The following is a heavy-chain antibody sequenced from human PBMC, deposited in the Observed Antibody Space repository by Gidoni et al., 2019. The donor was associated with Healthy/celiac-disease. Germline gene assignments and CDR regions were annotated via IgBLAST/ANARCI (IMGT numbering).Heavy chain of an antibody. Sequence: EVQLVESGGVVVRPGGSLRLYCAASGFPFEDSPMNWVRQAPGKGLELVSLISWDGGSTYYADSVKGRFTISRDNSKNSLYLQMNSLRTEDTALYYCAKDGSSSWYSRAFGYYYYGMDVWGQGTTVTVSS. CDR2: ISWDGGST. CDR1: GFPFEDSP. CDR3: AKDGSSSWYSRAFGYYYYGMDV. D-gene: IGHD6-13*01. V-gene: IGHV3-43*01. J-gene: IGHJ6*02.